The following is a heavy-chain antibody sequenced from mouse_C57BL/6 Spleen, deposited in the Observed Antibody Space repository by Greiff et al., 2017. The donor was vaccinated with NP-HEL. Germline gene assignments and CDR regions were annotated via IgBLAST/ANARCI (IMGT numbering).Heavy chain of an antibody. CDR3: ARRGYDGSSYGDWYFDV. V-gene: IGHV1-54*01. D-gene: IGHD1-1*01. CDR2: INPGSGGT. Sequence: QVQLKESGAELVRPGTSVKVSCKASGYAFTNYLIEWVKQRPGQGLEWIGVINPGSGGTNYNEKFKGKATLTADKSSSTAYMQLSSLTSEDSAVYFCARRGYDGSSYGDWYFDVWGTGTTVTVSS. J-gene: IGHJ1*03. CDR1: GYAFTNYL.